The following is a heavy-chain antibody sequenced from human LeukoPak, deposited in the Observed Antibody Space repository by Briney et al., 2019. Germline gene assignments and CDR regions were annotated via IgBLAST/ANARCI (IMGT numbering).Heavy chain of an antibody. CDR1: GDXVSSNSAA. Sequence: SHTLSLTCAISGDXVSSNSAAWNWIRQSPSRGLEWLGRTYYRSKWYNDYAVSMKSRITINPDTSKDQFSLQLNSVTPEDTAVYYCARDAGSGWSSFDYWGQGTLVTVSS. CDR2: TYYRSKWYN. J-gene: IGHJ4*02. CDR3: ARDAGSGWSSFDY. D-gene: IGHD6-19*01. V-gene: IGHV6-1*01.